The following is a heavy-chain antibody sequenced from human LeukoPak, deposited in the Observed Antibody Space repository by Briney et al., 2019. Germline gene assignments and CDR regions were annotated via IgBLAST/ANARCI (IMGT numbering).Heavy chain of an antibody. CDR2: ISSSSSYI. D-gene: IGHD1-1*01. CDR1: GFTFSSYS. CDR3: ARHPYLYNWNDPRVGPYWYFDL. V-gene: IGHV3-21*01. J-gene: IGHJ2*01. Sequence: GGSLRLSCAASGFTFSSYSMNWVRQAPGKGLEWVSSISSSSSYIYYADSVKGRFTISRDNAKNSLYLQMNSLRAEDTAVYYCARHPYLYNWNDPRVGPYWYFDLWGRGTLVTVSS.